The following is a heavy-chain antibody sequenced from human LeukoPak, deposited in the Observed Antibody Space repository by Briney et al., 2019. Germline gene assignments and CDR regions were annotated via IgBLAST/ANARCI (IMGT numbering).Heavy chain of an antibody. CDR1: GFTFSDHH. D-gene: IGHD3-10*01. V-gene: IGHV3-72*01. CDR2: IRGKANSYTT. CDR3: TTYGSGRKFDY. Sequence: PGGSLRLSCAASGFTFSDHHMDWVRQAPGKGLEWVGRIRGKANSYTTEYAASVKGRFTISRDDSTNTLYLQMNSLKSEDTAVYYCTTYGSGRKFDYWGQGILVTVSS. J-gene: IGHJ4*02.